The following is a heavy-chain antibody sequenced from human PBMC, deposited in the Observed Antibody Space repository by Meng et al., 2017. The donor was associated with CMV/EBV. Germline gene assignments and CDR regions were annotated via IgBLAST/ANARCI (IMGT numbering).Heavy chain of an antibody. D-gene: IGHD2-15*01. V-gene: IGHV4-31*03. CDR3: ARDGGAWGELYYYGMDV. CDR1: GGSISSGGYY. Sequence: SETLSLTCTVSGGSISSGGYYWSWIRQHPGKGLEWIGYIYYSGSTYYNPSLKSRVTISVDTSKNQFSLKLSSVTAADTAVYYCARDGGAWGELYYYGMDVWGQGTTVPSP. CDR2: IYYSGST. J-gene: IGHJ6*02.